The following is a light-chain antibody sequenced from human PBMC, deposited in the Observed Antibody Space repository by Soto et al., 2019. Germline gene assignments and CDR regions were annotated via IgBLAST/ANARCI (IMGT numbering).Light chain of an antibody. V-gene: IGKV1-5*03. CDR2: KAS. J-gene: IGKJ1*01. Sequence: DIQMTQSPSTLSASVGDRVTITCRASQSISSWLAWYQQKPGKAPNLLIYKASSLESGVLSRFSGSGSGTEFTLTISSLQPDDFATYYFQHYNSYPWTFGQGNKVEIK. CDR1: QSISSW. CDR3: QHYNSYPWT.